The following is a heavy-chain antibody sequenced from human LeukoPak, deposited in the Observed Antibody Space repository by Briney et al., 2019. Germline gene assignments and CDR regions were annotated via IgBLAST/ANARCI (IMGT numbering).Heavy chain of an antibody. V-gene: IGHV3-23*01. Sequence: PGRSLRLSCAASGFTFSSYAMSWVRQAPGKGLEWVSAISGSGGSTYYADSVKGRFTISRDDSKNTLYLQMNSLRAEDTAVYYCAKRSGPSYSSSHLDYWGQGTLVTVSS. D-gene: IGHD6-6*01. CDR2: ISGSGGST. CDR3: AKRSGPSYSSSHLDY. CDR1: GFTFSSYA. J-gene: IGHJ4*02.